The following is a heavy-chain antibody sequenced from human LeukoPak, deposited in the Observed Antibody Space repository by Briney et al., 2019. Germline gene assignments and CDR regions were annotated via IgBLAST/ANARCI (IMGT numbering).Heavy chain of an antibody. V-gene: IGHV3-23*01. CDR2: ISGSGGST. D-gene: IGHD3-9*01. J-gene: IGHJ4*02. Sequence: GGSLRLSCAASGFTFSSYGMSWVRQAPGKGLEWVSAISGSGGSTYYADSVKGRFTISRDNAKNFLYLQMNSLRAEDTAVYYCARTYYDILTGYNPYFDYWGQGILVTVSS. CDR3: ARTYYDILTGYNPYFDY. CDR1: GFTFSSYG.